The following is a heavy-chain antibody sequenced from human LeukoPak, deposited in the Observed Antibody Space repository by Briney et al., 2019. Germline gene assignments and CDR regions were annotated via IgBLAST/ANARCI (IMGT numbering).Heavy chain of an antibody. CDR2: IRSDATNK. CDR3: AKNRLNYGSGRTFDH. CDR1: GFTFSGYG. J-gene: IGHJ4*02. Sequence: GGSLRLSCAASGFTFSGYGMHWVRQAPGKGLEWVAFIRSDATNKYYADSVKGRFTISRDNSKNTLYLQMNSLRAEDTAVYYCAKNRLNYGSGRTFDHWGQGTLVTVSS. D-gene: IGHD3-10*01. V-gene: IGHV3-30*02.